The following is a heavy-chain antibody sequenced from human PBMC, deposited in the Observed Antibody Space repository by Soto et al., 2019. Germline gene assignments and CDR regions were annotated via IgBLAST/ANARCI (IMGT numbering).Heavy chain of an antibody. V-gene: IGHV4-30-4*01. CDR3: ARSLGLCTNGLCYRSYNMDV. Sequence: QVQLQESGPGLVEPSQTLSLNCAVSGGSITTTNYHWSWIRLPPGKGLEWIGYISYIGNTYYNPSLQRRVIISLDTSKNQFSLRLSSVTAADTAVYYCARSLGLCTNGLCYRSYNMDVWGQGTTVTVSS. D-gene: IGHD2-8*01. J-gene: IGHJ6*02. CDR1: GGSITTTNYH. CDR2: ISYIGNT.